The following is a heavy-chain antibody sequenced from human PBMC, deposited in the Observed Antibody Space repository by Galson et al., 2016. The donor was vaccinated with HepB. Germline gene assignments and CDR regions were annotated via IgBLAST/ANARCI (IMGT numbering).Heavy chain of an antibody. J-gene: IGHJ4*02. D-gene: IGHD3-22*01. Sequence: QSGAEVKKPGESLKISCQGSGYRFANYWIAWVRQMPGKGLEWMGIIYPDDSDTTYGPSFQGQVTISADKSISTAYLQWRTLKASDTAIYYCASADYYDNSGYFDYWGQGTLVTVSS. CDR2: IYPDDSDT. CDR1: GYRFANYW. CDR3: ASADYYDNSGYFDY. V-gene: IGHV5-51*01.